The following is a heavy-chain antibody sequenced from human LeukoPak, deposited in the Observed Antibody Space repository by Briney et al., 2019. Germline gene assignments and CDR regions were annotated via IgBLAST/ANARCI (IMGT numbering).Heavy chain of an antibody. D-gene: IGHD3-22*01. CDR3: ARDRSGYYLL. V-gene: IGHV3-21*01. Sequence: SGGSLRLSCAASGFTFSSYSMNWVRQAPGKGLEWVSSISSGSSYIYYADSVKGRFTISRDNAKNSLYLQMNSLRAEDTAVYYCARDRSGYYLLWGQGTLVTVSS. J-gene: IGHJ4*02. CDR2: ISSGSSYI. CDR1: GFTFSSYS.